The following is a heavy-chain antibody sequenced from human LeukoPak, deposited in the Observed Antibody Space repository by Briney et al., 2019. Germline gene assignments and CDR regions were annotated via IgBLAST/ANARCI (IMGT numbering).Heavy chain of an antibody. CDR3: ARTTEGGYTYDYFYYYYMDV. D-gene: IGHD5-18*01. CDR1: GYSISSGYY. Sequence: SETLSLTCTVSGYSISSGYYWGWIRQPPGKGLEWIGSIYHSGSTNYNPSLKSRLTISVDTPKNQFSLKLTSVTAADTAVYYCARTTEGGYTYDYFYYYYMDVWGKGTTVTISS. J-gene: IGHJ6*03. CDR2: IYHSGST. V-gene: IGHV4-38-2*02.